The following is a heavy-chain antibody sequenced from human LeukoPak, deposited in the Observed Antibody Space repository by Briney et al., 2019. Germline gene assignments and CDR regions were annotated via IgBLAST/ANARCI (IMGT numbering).Heavy chain of an antibody. J-gene: IGHJ4*02. Sequence: SETLSLTCSASGGYVNTRSYFWGWIRQSPGKGLEWIASMYYSGTTYYNPSLKSRVTISVDTLKSQLPLKLSSVTAADTAVYYCARQRGSGWYHPHLFWGQGILVTVSS. CDR3: ARQRGSGWYHPHLF. D-gene: IGHD6-19*01. CDR1: GGYVNTRSYF. CDR2: MYYSGTT. V-gene: IGHV4-39*01.